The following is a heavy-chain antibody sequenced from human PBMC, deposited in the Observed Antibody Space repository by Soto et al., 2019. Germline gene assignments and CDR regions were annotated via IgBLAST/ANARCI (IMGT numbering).Heavy chain of an antibody. CDR1: GYTFTGYY. CDR3: ARVEYSSSHFDY. J-gene: IGHJ4*02. Sequence: QVQLVQSGAEVKKPGASVKVSCKASGYTFTGYYMHWVRQAPGQGLEWMGWINPNSGGTNYAQKFKGWVTMTRDTSISTDYMELSRLRSDDTAVYYCARVEYSSSHFDYWGQGTLVTVSS. CDR2: INPNSGGT. V-gene: IGHV1-2*04. D-gene: IGHD6-6*01.